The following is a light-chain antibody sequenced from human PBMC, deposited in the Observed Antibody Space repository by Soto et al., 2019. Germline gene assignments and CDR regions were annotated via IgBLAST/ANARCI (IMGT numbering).Light chain of an antibody. V-gene: IGLV2-14*01. J-gene: IGLJ1*01. Sequence: QSDLTQPASVSGSPGQSITISCTGTSSDVGSYNYVSWYQQHPGKAPKLMIYEVSDRPSGISSRFSGSKSGNTASLTISGLQTEDEADYYCRSDTSRGSSVGNGTKVTVL. CDR2: EVS. CDR3: RSDTSRGSS. CDR1: SSDVGSYNY.